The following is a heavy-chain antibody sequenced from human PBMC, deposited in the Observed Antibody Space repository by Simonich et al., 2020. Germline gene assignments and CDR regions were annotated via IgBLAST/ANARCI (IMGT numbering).Heavy chain of an antibody. CDR3: ARDFRLQLVEIGTYYYYGMDV. J-gene: IGHJ6*02. CDR1: GLTFSSYE. Sequence: EVQLVESGGGLVQPGGSLRLSCAASGLTFSSYEMNWVRQAPGKGLEWVSYISSSGSTIYYEDSVKGRFTISRDNAKNSLYLQMNSLRAEDTAVYYCARDFRLQLVEIGTYYYYGMDVWCQGTTVTVSS. D-gene: IGHD6-6*01. V-gene: IGHV3-48*03. CDR2: ISSSGSTI.